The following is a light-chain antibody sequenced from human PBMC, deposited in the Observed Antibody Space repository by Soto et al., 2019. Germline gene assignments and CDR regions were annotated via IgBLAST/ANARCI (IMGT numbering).Light chain of an antibody. V-gene: IGLV2-8*01. J-gene: IGLJ1*01. CDR2: EVS. CDR3: SSYVGTNSYV. CDR1: SSDVGGYNY. Sequence: QSALTQPPSASGSPGQSVTISCTGTSSDVGGYNYVSWYQQHPGKAPKLMIYEVSKRPSGVPDRFSGSKSGNKASLTVSGLQAEDEADYYCSSYVGTNSYVCGTGTKVTVL.